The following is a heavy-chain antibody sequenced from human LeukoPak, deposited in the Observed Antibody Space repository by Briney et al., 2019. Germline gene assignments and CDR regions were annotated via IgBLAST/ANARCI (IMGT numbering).Heavy chain of an antibody. V-gene: IGHV4-4*07. CDR1: GGSINNY. CDR2: KSVSGHT. J-gene: IGHJ4*02. CDR3: ARLIRGYYDSSGYYYFDY. Sequence: SETLSLTCTISGGSINNYWNWIRQSVGKGLEWIGRKSVSGHTNYKSSLESRITMSVDTSKNQFSLKLSSVTAADTAVYYCARLIRGYYDSSGYYYFDYWGQGTLVTVSS. D-gene: IGHD3-22*01.